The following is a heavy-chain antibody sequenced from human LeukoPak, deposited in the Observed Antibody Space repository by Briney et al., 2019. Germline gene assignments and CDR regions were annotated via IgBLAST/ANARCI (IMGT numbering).Heavy chain of an antibody. CDR1: GGSISSYY. Sequence: PSETLSLTCTVSGGSISSYYWSWIPQPAGKGLEWIGRIYTSGSTNYNPSLKSRVTITVDTSKNQFSLKLSSVTAADTALYYCARDFSGWGGSNWFDGWGKGTLVTVSS. CDR2: IYTSGST. V-gene: IGHV4-4*07. J-gene: IGHJ5*02. D-gene: IGHD6-19*01. CDR3: ARDFSGWGGSNWFDG.